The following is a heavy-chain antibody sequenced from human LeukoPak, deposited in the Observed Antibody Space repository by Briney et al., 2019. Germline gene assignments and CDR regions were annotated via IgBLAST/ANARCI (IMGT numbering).Heavy chain of an antibody. V-gene: IGHV4-59*01. D-gene: IGHD3-3*01. CDR2: IYYSGST. CDR1: GGSISSYY. Sequence: PSETLSLTCTVSGGSISSYYWSWIRQPPGKGLEGIGYIYYSGSTNYNPSLKSRVTISVDTSKNQFSLKLSSVTAADTAVYYCARGITIFGVVINYYYMDVWGKGTTVTVSS. CDR3: ARGITIFGVVINYYYMDV. J-gene: IGHJ6*03.